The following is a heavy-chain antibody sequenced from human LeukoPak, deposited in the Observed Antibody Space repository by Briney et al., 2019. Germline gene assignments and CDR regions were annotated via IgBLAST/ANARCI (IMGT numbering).Heavy chain of an antibody. CDR1: GDSISNYY. J-gene: IGHJ3*02. CDR3: AGTPDCSSENRYRFYNGNDAFNI. CDR2: IYTRGRT. D-gene: IGHD2-2*01. Sequence: AEPLSLTCGVSGDSISNYYWSWIRQPPGKAREGSGYIYTRGRTNYNPSLKRRVTISVNTSKNQFSLKLYSVTAADTAVYYCAGTPDCSSENRYRFYNGNDAFNIWGQGTKVTVSS. V-gene: IGHV4-4*09.